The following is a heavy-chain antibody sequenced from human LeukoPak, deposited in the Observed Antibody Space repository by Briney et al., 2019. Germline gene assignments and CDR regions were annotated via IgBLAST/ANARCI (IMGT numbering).Heavy chain of an antibody. J-gene: IGHJ4*02. CDR1: GGSVSTYY. CDR3: ARAGSGYSFDY. D-gene: IGHD5-12*01. V-gene: IGHV4-59*02. Sequence: SETLSLTCTVSGGSVSTYYWSWIRQPPGQELEWIGYVSHSGNTNCNPSLKSRVTMSLDTSKNHFSLRLSSVNTADTAVYYCARAGSGYSFDYWGQGSLVTVSS. CDR2: VSHSGNT.